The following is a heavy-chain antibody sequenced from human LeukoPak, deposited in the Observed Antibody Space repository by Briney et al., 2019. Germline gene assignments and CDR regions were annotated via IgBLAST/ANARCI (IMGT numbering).Heavy chain of an antibody. CDR1: GGSFSGYY. CDR3: ASVGATELDY. D-gene: IGHD1-26*01. V-gene: IGHV4-34*01. CDR2: INHSGST. J-gene: IGHJ4*02. Sequence: SETLSLTCAVYGGSFSGYYWSWIRQPPGKGLEWIGEINHSGSTNHNPSLKSRVTISVDTSKNQFSLKLSSVTAADTAVYYCASVGATELDYWGQGTLVTVSS.